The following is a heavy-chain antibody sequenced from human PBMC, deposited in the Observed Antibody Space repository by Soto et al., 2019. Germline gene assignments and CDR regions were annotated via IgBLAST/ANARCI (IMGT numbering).Heavy chain of an antibody. CDR2: IIPIFGTA. CDR3: AREYYYGSGANYYYYYGMDV. V-gene: IGHV1-69*01. J-gene: IGHJ6*02. Sequence: VPLVQSGAEVKKPGSSVKVSCKASGGTFSSYAISWVRQAPGQGLEWMGGIIPIFGTANYAQKFQGRVTITADESTSTAYMELSSLRSEDTAVYYCAREYYYGSGANYYYYYGMDVWGQGTTVTVSS. CDR1: GGTFSSYA. D-gene: IGHD3-10*01.